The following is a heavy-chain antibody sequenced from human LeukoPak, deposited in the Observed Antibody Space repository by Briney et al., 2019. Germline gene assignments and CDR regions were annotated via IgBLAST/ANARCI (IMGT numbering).Heavy chain of an antibody. CDR1: GFTLRTYA. V-gene: IGHV3-53*01. J-gene: IGHJ4*02. D-gene: IGHD6-13*01. CDR2: IYSGGST. CDR3: ARAAAGFRFDY. Sequence: HPGGSLRLSCVASGFTLRTYAMSWVRQAPGKGLEWVSVIYSGGSTYYADSVKGRFTISRDNSKNTLYLQMNSLRAEDTAVYYCARAAAGFRFDYWGQGTLVTVSS.